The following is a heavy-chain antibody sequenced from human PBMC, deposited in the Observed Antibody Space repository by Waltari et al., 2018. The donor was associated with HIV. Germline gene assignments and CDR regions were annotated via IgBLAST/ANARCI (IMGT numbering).Heavy chain of an antibody. CDR3: SRLVVGCNYGYYFDS. CDR2: IRSKPYGGTT. J-gene: IGHJ4*02. V-gene: IGHV3-49*03. Sequence: VQLVESGGGLVQSGRNLRLSCPASVFPFDDHAMSWLRQAPGKGLEWVGFIRSKPYGGTTEYAASVKGRFTISRDDSKSIAYLQMNSLKSDDAAVYYCSRLVVGCNYGYYFDSWGQGTLVTVSS. CDR1: VFPFDDHA. D-gene: IGHD5-18*01.